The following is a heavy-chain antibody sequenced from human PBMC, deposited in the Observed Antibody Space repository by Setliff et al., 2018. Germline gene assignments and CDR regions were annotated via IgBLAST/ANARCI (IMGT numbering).Heavy chain of an antibody. CDR1: GGSISTSSHH. CDR3: AREVIDPVSSDAFDI. D-gene: IGHD4-4*01. V-gene: IGHV4-39*02. Sequence: SETLSLTCTVSGGSISTSSHHWVWIRQSPGKGLEWIGTIYSSGTTYYNLSLKSRVTISLDTSKSQFSLNLGSVTAADTAVYYCAREVIDPVSSDAFDIWGQGRMVTVSS. J-gene: IGHJ3*02. CDR2: IYSSGTT.